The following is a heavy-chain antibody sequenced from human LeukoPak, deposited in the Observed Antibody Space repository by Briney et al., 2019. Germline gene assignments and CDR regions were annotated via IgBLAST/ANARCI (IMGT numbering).Heavy chain of an antibody. Sequence: GGSLRLSCAASGFTFSSYAMSWVRQAPGKGLEWVSAISGSGGSTYYADSVKGRFTISRDNSKNTLYLEMNSLRAEDTAVYYCAKVRKVVGATLDAFDIWGQGTMVTVSS. V-gene: IGHV3-23*01. CDR3: AKVRKVVGATLDAFDI. CDR1: GFTFSSYA. J-gene: IGHJ3*02. CDR2: ISGSGGST. D-gene: IGHD1-26*01.